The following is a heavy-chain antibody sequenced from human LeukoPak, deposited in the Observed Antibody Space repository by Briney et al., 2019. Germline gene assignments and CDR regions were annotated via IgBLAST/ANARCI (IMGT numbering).Heavy chain of an antibody. D-gene: IGHD5-12*01. CDR2: INPNSGGT. V-gene: IGHV1-2*02. J-gene: IGHJ4*02. CDR1: GYTFTGYY. Sequence: ASVKVSCKASGYTFTGYYMHWVRQAPGQGLEWMGWINPNSGGTNYEQKFQGRVTMTRDTSISTAYMELSRLRSDDTAVYYCARGSILIVAYIDYWGQGTLVTVSS. CDR3: ARGSILIVAYIDY.